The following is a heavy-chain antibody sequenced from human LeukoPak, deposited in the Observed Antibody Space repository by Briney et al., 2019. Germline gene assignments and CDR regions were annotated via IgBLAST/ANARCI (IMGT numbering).Heavy chain of an antibody. CDR3: ARHDYGDYEGGAFDY. J-gene: IGHJ4*02. CDR1: GFTFSSYS. D-gene: IGHD4-17*01. Sequence: GGSLRLSCAASGFTFSSYSMNWVRQAPGKGLEWVSSISSSSSYIYYADSVKGRFTISRDNAKNSLYLQMNSLRAEDTAVYYCARHDYGDYEGGAFDYWGQGTLVTVSS. V-gene: IGHV3-21*01. CDR2: ISSSSSYI.